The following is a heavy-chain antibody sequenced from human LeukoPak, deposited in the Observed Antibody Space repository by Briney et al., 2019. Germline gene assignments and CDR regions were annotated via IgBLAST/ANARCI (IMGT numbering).Heavy chain of an antibody. CDR3: ARDESGTSAFDI. CDR1: VGSINGYY. Sequence: SETLSLTCTVSVGSINGYYWSWIRQPPGKGLECGGYIYYSGSTNYNPSLKSRVTISVDTSKTQFSLKLSSVTAADTAVYYCARDESGTSAFDIWGQGTMVTVYS. D-gene: IGHD1-1*01. CDR2: IYYSGST. V-gene: IGHV4-59*01. J-gene: IGHJ3*02.